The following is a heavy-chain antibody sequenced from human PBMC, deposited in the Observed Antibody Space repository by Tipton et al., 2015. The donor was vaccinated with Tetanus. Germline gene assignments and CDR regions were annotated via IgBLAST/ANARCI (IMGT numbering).Heavy chain of an antibody. CDR2: IHYSGST. J-gene: IGHJ3*02. V-gene: IGHV4-31*02. CDR3: AREGAPRAFDI. CDR1: GDSISSGGHY. Sequence: LRLSCSVSGDSISSGGHYWGWIRQHPGKGLEWIGNIHYSGSTFYNPSLKSRVTISVDTSKNQFSLKLNSVTAADTAVYYCAREGAPRAFDIWGQGTMVTVS.